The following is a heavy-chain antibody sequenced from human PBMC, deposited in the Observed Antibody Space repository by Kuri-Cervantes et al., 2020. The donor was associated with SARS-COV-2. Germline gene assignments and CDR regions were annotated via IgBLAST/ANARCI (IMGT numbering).Heavy chain of an antibody. CDR2: IYTSGST. Sequence: GSLRLSCAVYGGSFSGYYWSRIRQPAGKGLEWIGRIYTSGSTNYNPSLKSRVTISVDTSKNQFSLKLSSVTAADTAVYYCARLGSSWYYYYYYYMDVWGKGTTVTVSS. CDR3: ARLGSSWYYYYYYYMDV. J-gene: IGHJ6*03. CDR1: GGSFSGYY. D-gene: IGHD6-13*01. V-gene: IGHV4-59*10.